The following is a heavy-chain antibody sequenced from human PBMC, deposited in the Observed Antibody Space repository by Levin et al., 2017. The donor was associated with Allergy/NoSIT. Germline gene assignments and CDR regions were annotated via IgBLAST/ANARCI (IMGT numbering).Heavy chain of an antibody. J-gene: IGHJ3*01. V-gene: IGHV3-23*01. CDR3: AKKQGGTSGFSFDV. CDR2: ITGGGFNT. CDR1: GFTISEYV. Sequence: GESLKISCAVSGFTISEYVMAWVRQAPGKGLEWVSVITGGGFNTYYGDSVKGRFTVSKDDSKDTLYLELNSLGGEDTAIYYCAKKQGGTSGFSFDVWGQGTMVTVSS. D-gene: IGHD1/OR15-1a*01.